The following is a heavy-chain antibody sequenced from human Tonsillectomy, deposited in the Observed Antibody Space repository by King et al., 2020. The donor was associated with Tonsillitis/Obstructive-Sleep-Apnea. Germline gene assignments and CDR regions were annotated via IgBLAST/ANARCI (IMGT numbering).Heavy chain of an antibody. J-gene: IGHJ4*02. V-gene: IGHV3-74*03. CDR2: INSDGSST. Sequence: VQLVESGGGIVQPGGSLRLSCAASGFTFSSYWMHWVRQAPGKGLVWVSRINSDGSSTTYADSVKGRFTISRDNAKNTLYLQMNSLRAEDTAVYYCARDKGNYVLDVFDYWGQGTLVTVSS. CDR1: GFTFSSYW. CDR3: ARDKGNYVLDVFDY. D-gene: IGHD4-11*01.